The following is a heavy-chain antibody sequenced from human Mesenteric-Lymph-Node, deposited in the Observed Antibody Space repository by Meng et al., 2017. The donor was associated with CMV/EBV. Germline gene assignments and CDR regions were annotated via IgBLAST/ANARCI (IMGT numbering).Heavy chain of an antibody. D-gene: IGHD3-16*01. V-gene: IGHV3-73*01. CDR3: TGGNDF. CDR1: GFPFRGSA. Sequence: SLNLSCAASGFPFRGSAIQWVRQASGKGLEWIGRIRSKANTYATAYAESVKGRFTISRDDSKNTAYLQMNSLKTEDTAVYFCTGGNDFWGQGTLVTVSS. CDR2: IRSKANTYAT. J-gene: IGHJ4*02.